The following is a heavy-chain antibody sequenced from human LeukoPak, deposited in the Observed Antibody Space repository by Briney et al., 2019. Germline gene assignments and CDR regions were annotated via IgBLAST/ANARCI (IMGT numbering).Heavy chain of an antibody. Sequence: GGSLRLSCAASGFTVSSNYMSWVRQAPGKGLEWVSVIYSGGSTYYADSVKGRFTISRDNAKNSLYLQLNSLRAEDTAVYYCARRRGGGDIFDYWGQGTLVTVSS. J-gene: IGHJ4*02. V-gene: IGHV3-53*01. CDR1: GFTVSSNY. D-gene: IGHD2-21*02. CDR3: ARRRGGGDIFDY. CDR2: IYSGGST.